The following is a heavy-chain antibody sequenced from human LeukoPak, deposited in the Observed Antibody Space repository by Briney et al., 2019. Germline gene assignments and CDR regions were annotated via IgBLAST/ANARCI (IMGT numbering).Heavy chain of an antibody. CDR3: ARDSYYYDSSGYNDY. CDR1: GYTFTGYY. CDR2: INPNSGGT. J-gene: IGHJ4*02. D-gene: IGHD3-22*01. Sequence: ASVKVSCKASGYTFTGYYMHWVRQAPGQGLEWMGWINPNSGGTNYAQKFQGRVTMTRDTSISTAYVELSRLRSDDTAVYYCARDSYYYDSSGYNDYWGQGTLVTVSS. V-gene: IGHV1-2*02.